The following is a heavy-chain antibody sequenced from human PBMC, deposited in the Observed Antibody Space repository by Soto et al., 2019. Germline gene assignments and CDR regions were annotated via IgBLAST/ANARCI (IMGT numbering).Heavy chain of an antibody. V-gene: IGHV4-59*08. Sequence: QVQLQESGPGLVRPSETLSLTCTVSGGSISNSYWSWIRQSPGKGLEWIGYIYSSGSTNYNPSLKSRVTISVDTSKNQFSLKLSPLIAAATAVYYCARHSPPFFYGSGPWDVWGQGTTVTVSS. CDR1: GGSISNSY. J-gene: IGHJ6*02. CDR3: ARHSPPFFYGSGPWDV. CDR2: IYSSGST. D-gene: IGHD3-10*01.